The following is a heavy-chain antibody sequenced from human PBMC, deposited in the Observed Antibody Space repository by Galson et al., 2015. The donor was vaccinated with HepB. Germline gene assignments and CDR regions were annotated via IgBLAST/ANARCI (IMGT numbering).Heavy chain of an antibody. V-gene: IGHV1-18*01. CDR2: ISAYNGNT. CDR1: GYTFTSYG. D-gene: IGHD2-2*01. Sequence: SVKVSCKASGYTFTSYGISWVRQAPRQGLEWMGWISAYNGNTNYAQKLQGRVTMTTDTSTSTAYMELRSLRSDDTAVYYCARDLGVVVPAALDYWGQGTLVTVSS. J-gene: IGHJ4*02. CDR3: ARDLGVVVPAALDY.